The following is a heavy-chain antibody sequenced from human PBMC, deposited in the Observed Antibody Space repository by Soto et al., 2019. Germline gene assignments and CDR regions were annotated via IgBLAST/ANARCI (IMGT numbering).Heavy chain of an antibody. V-gene: IGHV3-21*01. CDR3: ARSYSSGWYVFDGVDV. D-gene: IGHD6-19*01. CDR1: GFTFSSYS. Sequence: EVQLVESGGGLVKPGGSLRLSCAASGFTFSSYSMNWVRQAPGKGLEWVSSISSSSSYIYYADSVKGRFTISRDNAKNSLYLQMNSLRAEDTAVYYCARSYSSGWYVFDGVDVWGQGTTVTVSS. CDR2: ISSSSSYI. J-gene: IGHJ6*02.